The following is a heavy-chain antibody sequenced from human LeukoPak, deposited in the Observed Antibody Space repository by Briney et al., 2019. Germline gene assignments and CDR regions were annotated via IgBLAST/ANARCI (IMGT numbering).Heavy chain of an antibody. J-gene: IGHJ1*01. Sequence: GGSLRLSCAASGFTFSSYAMHWVRQASGKGLEWVAVISDDGRNVYYADSVQGRFIISRDNSKNTQYLQMNSLSSEDTAVYYCARDSLPYDSTTFQHWGQGTLVTVSS. CDR3: ARDSLPYDSTTFQH. CDR2: ISDDGRNV. D-gene: IGHD3-16*01. V-gene: IGHV3-30*01. CDR1: GFTFSSYA.